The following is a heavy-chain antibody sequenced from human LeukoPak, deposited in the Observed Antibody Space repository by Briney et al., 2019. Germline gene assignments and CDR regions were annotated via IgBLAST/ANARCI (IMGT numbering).Heavy chain of an antibody. Sequence: ASVKVSCKASGYTFTDYGITWVRQAPGQGLEWMGWISADNDYTDYSQKLQGRVTMTTDTSTSTAYLELRSLRSDDTALYYCARVEVPAALLGFDYWGQGTPVTVSS. V-gene: IGHV1-18*01. CDR3: ARVEVPAALLGFDY. CDR2: ISADNDYT. CDR1: GYTFTDYG. D-gene: IGHD2-2*01. J-gene: IGHJ4*02.